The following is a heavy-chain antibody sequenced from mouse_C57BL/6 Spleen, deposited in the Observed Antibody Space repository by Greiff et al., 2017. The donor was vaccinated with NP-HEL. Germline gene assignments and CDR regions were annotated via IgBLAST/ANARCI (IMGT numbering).Heavy chain of an antibody. D-gene: IGHD4-1*01. V-gene: IGHV1-52*01. Sequence: VQLQQPGAELVRPGSSVKLSCKASGYTFTSYWMHWVKQRPIQGLEWIGNIDPSDSETHYNQKFKDKATLTVDKSSSTAYMQLSSLTSEDSAVYYCARRGDWDYFDDWGQGTTLTVSS. CDR3: ARRGDWDYFDD. J-gene: IGHJ2*01. CDR1: GYTFTSYW. CDR2: IDPSDSET.